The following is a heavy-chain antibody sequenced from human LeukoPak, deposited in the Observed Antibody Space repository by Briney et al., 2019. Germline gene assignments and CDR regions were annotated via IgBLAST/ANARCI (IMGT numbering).Heavy chain of an antibody. CDR1: GYTFTGFY. V-gene: IGHV1-2*02. Sequence: ASVKVSCKASGYTFTGFYMHWVRQAPGQGLEWVGWINPNSGDTNHAQKFQGRVSMTSDTSISTAYMELSRLRSDDTAVYYCARDGSFDFWGQGTLVTVSS. CDR3: ARDGSFDF. J-gene: IGHJ4*02. D-gene: IGHD3-10*01. CDR2: INPNSGDT.